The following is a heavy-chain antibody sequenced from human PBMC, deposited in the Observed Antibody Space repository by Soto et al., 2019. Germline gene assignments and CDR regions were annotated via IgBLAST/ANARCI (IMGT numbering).Heavy chain of an antibody. CDR3: AKGPGRDAFDI. CDR2: ISWNSGSI. CDR1: GFTFDDYA. D-gene: IGHD2-8*02. V-gene: IGHV3-9*01. J-gene: IGHJ3*02. Sequence: EVQLVESGGGLVQPGRSLRLSCAASGFTFDDYAMHWVRQVPGMGLEWVSGISWNSGSIGYADSVKGRFTISRDNAKNSLYLQMNRLRAEDTALYYCAKGPGRDAFDIWGQGTMVTVSS.